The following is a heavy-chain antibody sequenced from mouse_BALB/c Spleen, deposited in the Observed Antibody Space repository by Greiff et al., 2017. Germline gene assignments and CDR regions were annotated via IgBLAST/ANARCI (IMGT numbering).Heavy chain of an antibody. Sequence: EVKLQESGPGLVKPSQSLSLTCSVTGYSITSGYYWNWIRQFPGNKLEWIGYISYDGSNNYNPSLKNRISITRDTSKNQFFLKLNSVTTEDTATYYCAAYRGAWFAYWGQGTLVTVSA. J-gene: IGHJ3*01. CDR2: ISYDGSN. V-gene: IGHV3-6*02. CDR1: GYSITSGYY. D-gene: IGHD2-12*01. CDR3: AAYRGAWFAY.